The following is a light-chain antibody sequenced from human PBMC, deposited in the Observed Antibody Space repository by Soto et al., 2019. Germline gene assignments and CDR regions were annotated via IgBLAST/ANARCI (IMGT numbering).Light chain of an antibody. CDR2: LAS. V-gene: IGKV2-28*01. Sequence: DIVMTQSPLSLPVTPGEPASISCRSSQSLLHSNLYNYLDWYLQKPGQSPHLLIYLASNRSSGVPVRFSGSGSGTDFTLKISRVEAEDVGIYYCMQALQTPRTFGQGTKLEIK. CDR3: MQALQTPRT. CDR1: QSLLHSNLYNY. J-gene: IGKJ2*02.